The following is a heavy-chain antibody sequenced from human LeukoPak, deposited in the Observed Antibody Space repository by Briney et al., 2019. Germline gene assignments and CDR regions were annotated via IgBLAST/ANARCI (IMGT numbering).Heavy chain of an antibody. D-gene: IGHD3-10*01. V-gene: IGHV1-2*02. CDR2: INPNSGGT. CDR1: GYTFTGYY. Sequence: ASVKVSCKASGYTFTGYYMHWVRQAPGQGLEWMGWINPNSGGTNYAQKFQGRVTMTRDTSISTAYMELSRLRSDDTAVYYCARIHPYTRLLWFGEDGMDVWGQGTTVTVSS. J-gene: IGHJ6*02. CDR3: ARIHPYTRLLWFGEDGMDV.